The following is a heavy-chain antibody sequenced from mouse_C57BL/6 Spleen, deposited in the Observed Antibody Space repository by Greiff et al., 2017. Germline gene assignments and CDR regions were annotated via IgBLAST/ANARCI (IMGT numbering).Heavy chain of an antibody. V-gene: IGHV14-4*01. Sequence: EVKLVESGAELVRPGASVKLSCTASGFNIKDDYMHWVKQRPEQGLEWIGWIDPENGDTEYASKFQGKATITADTSSNTAYLQLSSLTSEDTAVYYCTTPSITTVVATEGDYWGQGTTLTVSS. J-gene: IGHJ2*01. CDR1: GFNIKDDY. CDR3: TTPSITTVVATEGDY. CDR2: IDPENGDT. D-gene: IGHD1-1*01.